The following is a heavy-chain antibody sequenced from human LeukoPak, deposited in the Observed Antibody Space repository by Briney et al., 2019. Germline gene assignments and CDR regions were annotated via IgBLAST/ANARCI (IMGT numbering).Heavy chain of an antibody. Sequence: SQTLSLTCTVSGVSISSGTYYWSWIRQPAGKGLEWIGRFYALGSTDYNPSLKSRVTISADMSRNQFSLKLSSVTAADTAVYYCAREGIAAAGFGGDAFDIWGQGTMVTVSS. CDR1: GVSISSGTYY. D-gene: IGHD6-13*01. J-gene: IGHJ3*02. V-gene: IGHV4-61*02. CDR3: AREGIAAAGFGGDAFDI. CDR2: FYALGST.